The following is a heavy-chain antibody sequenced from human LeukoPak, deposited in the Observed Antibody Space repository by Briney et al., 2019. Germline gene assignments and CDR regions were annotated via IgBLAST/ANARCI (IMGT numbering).Heavy chain of an antibody. D-gene: IGHD3-3*01. CDR1: GYPFTNYY. Sequence: SVKVSCKASGYPFTNYYMHWVRQAPGQGLEWMGGIIPIFGTANYAQKFQGRVTITADESTSTAYMELSSLRSEDTAVYYCASDTYYDFWSGYYQRDYYYYGMDVWGQGTTVTVSS. V-gene: IGHV1-69*13. CDR2: IIPIFGTA. J-gene: IGHJ6*02. CDR3: ASDTYYDFWSGYYQRDYYYYGMDV.